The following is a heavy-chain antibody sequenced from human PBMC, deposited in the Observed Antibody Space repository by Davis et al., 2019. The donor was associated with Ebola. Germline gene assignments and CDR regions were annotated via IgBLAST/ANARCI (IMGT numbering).Heavy chain of an antibody. CDR1: GFTFSSYE. D-gene: IGHD3-22*01. CDR2: ISSSGSTI. Sequence: GESLKISCAASGFTFSSYEMNWVRQAPGKGLEWVSYISSSGSTIYYADSVKGRFTISRDNAKNSLYLQMNSLRAEDTAVYYCARAGGHYYDSSGYDYWGQGTLVTVSS. J-gene: IGHJ4*02. V-gene: IGHV3-48*03. CDR3: ARAGGHYYDSSGYDY.